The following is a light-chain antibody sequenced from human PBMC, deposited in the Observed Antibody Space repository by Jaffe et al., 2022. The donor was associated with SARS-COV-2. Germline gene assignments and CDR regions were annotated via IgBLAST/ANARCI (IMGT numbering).Light chain of an antibody. CDR1: ALPKQY. J-gene: IGLJ2*01. CDR3: QSADSSGTWIVV. CDR2: KDS. Sequence: SYELTQPPSVSVSPGQTARITCSGDALPKQYAYWYQQKPGQAPVLVIYKDSERPSGIPERFSGSSSGTTVTLTISGVQAEDEADYYCQSADSSGTWIVVFGGGTKLTVL. V-gene: IGLV3-25*03.